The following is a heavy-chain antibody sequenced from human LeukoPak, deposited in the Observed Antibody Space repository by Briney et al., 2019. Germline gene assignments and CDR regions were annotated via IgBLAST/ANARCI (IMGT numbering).Heavy chain of an antibody. CDR2: ISSSSSYI. Sequence: PGGSLRLSCAASGFTFSSYSMNWVGQAPGKGLEWVSSISSSSSYIYYADSVKGGFTISRDNAKNSLYLQMNSLRAEDTAVYYCASVLLWFGELFGFDPWGQGTLVTVSS. J-gene: IGHJ5*02. D-gene: IGHD3-10*01. CDR3: ASVLLWFGELFGFDP. V-gene: IGHV3-21*01. CDR1: GFTFSSYS.